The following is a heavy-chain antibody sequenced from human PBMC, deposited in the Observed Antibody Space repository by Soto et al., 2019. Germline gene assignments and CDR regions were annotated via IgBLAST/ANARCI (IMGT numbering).Heavy chain of an antibody. D-gene: IGHD1-1*01. CDR2: IYTDERT. Sequence: GGSLRLSCAASGFIVSSSIMMWVRQAPGKGLEWVSLIYTDERTFYGDSVKCRFTISRDNSKNTVFLQMNSLRAEDTAVYYCARDPATTPDQAMDVWGQGTTVTVSS. CDR1: GFIVSSSI. V-gene: IGHV3-53*01. J-gene: IGHJ6*02. CDR3: ARDPATTPDQAMDV.